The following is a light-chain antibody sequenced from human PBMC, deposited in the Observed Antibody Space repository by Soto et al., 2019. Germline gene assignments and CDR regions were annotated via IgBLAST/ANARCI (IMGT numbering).Light chain of an antibody. CDR1: SSDVGGYNY. Sequence: QSALTQPASVSGSPGPSITISCTGTSSDVGGYNYVSWYQQHPGKAPKLMIYDVSNRPSGVSNRFSGSQSGNTASLTISGLQAEDEADYYCSSYTSSSTLGVVFGGGTKLTVL. J-gene: IGLJ2*01. V-gene: IGLV2-14*01. CDR2: DVS. CDR3: SSYTSSSTLGVV.